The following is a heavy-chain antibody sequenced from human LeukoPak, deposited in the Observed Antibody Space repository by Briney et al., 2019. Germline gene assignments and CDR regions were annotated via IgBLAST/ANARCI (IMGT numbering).Heavy chain of an antibody. CDR3: ASAHDYGDPDFDY. CDR1: GFTFSSYN. Sequence: PGGSLRLSCAASGFTFSSYNMNWVRQAPGKGLEWVSYISSSSSTIYYADSVKGRFTISRDKAKNSLYLQMNSLRAEDTAVYYCASAHDYGDPDFDYWGQGTLVTVSS. CDR2: ISSSSSTI. J-gene: IGHJ4*02. V-gene: IGHV3-48*01. D-gene: IGHD4-17*01.